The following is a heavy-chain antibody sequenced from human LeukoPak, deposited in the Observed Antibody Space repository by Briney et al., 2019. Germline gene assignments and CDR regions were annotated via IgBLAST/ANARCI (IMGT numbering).Heavy chain of an antibody. D-gene: IGHD2-2*01. Sequence: GASVKVSCKASGYTFTLYYMHWVRQAPGQGLEWMGTINPSGGSTHYAQRFQGRVTMTRDTSTSTVDMELSSLSSEETALYYCARGYCSSTSCYAWFDPWGQGTLVTVSS. V-gene: IGHV1-46*01. CDR2: INPSGGST. CDR1: GYTFTLYY. J-gene: IGHJ5*02. CDR3: ARGYCSSTSCYAWFDP.